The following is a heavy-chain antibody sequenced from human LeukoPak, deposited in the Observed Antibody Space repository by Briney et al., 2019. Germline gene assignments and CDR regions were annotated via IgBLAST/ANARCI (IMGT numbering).Heavy chain of an antibody. Sequence: GGSLRLSCAASGFTFSDYYMSWIRQAPGKGLEWVSYISSSGSTIYYADSVKGRFTISRDNAKNSLYLQMNSLRAEDTDVYYCASDGREGYNTLDYWGQGTLVTVSS. J-gene: IGHJ4*02. CDR3: ASDGREGYNTLDY. CDR2: ISSSGSTI. D-gene: IGHD5-24*01. V-gene: IGHV3-11*04. CDR1: GFTFSDYY.